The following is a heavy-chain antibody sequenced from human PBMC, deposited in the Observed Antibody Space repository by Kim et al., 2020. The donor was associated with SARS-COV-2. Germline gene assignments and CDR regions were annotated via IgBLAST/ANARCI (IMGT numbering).Heavy chain of an antibody. CDR3: ARPQGQCSSTNVYFFGY. D-gene: IGHD2-2*01. Sequence: SETLSLTCTVSGGSISGSGYYWGWIRQPPGKGLEWIGSIYYSGSTYYNPSLKSRVTISVDTSKNQFSLKLSSVTAADTAIYYCARPQGQCSSTNVYFFGYRGQGAMVTVSS. J-gene: IGHJ4*02. V-gene: IGHV4-39*01. CDR1: GGSISGSGYY. CDR2: IYYSGST.